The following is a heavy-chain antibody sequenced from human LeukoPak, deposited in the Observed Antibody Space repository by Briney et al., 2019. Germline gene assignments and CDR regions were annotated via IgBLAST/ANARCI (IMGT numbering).Heavy chain of an antibody. CDR3: ARGSGIPDY. CDR1: GGSFSGYY. D-gene: IGHD2-21*01. J-gene: IGHJ4*02. V-gene: IGHV4-34*01. Sequence: KSSETLSLTCAVYGGSFSGYYWSWIRQPPGKGLEWIGEINHSGSTNYNPSLKSRVTISVDTSKNQFSLKLSSVTAADTAVYYCARGSGIPDYWGQGTLVTVS. CDR2: INHSGST.